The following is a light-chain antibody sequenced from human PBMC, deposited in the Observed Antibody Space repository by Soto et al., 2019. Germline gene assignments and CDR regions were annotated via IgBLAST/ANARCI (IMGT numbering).Light chain of an antibody. CDR1: QSVSSSY. CDR2: GAS. CDR3: QQYDDWLRLT. J-gene: IGKJ4*01. Sequence: EIVMTQSPAALALSPGERATLSCRAGQSVSSSYLAWYQQKPGQAPRLLIYGASTRATGIPARFSGSGSGTEFNLTISSLQSEDFAVYFCQQYDDWLRLTFGGGTKVDI. V-gene: IGKV3-15*01.